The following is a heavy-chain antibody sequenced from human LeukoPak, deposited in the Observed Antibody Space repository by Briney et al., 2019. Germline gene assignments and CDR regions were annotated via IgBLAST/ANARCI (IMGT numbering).Heavy chain of an antibody. CDR3: ARDGYYYGSGSLSPLDY. CDR2: ITYYGNYK. V-gene: IGHV3-33*05. J-gene: IGHJ4*02. CDR1: GFTLTSYG. Sequence: TGAALILCCSASGFTLTSYGMPWVPQAPAKGVEWEPLITYYGNYKSYSASVKGRFSISRDTSKNTLYLQMNSLRDEDTAVYYCARDGYYYGSGSLSPLDYWGEGDLVTVSS. D-gene: IGHD3-10*01.